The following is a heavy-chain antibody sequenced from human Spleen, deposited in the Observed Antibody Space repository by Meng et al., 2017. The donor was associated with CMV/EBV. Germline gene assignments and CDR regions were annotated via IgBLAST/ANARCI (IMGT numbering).Heavy chain of an antibody. Sequence: SQTLSLTCTVSGSSISSGYYWGWIRQPPGKRLEWIGSIYPTGRTYYNPSLKSLVTMSIDTSKNQFSLKLSSVTAADTSVYYCARFFEYDTSDDFWGQGTPVTVSS. V-gene: IGHV4-38-2*02. D-gene: IGHD6-6*01. CDR3: ARFFEYDTSDDF. CDR2: IYPTGRT. CDR1: GSSISSGYY. J-gene: IGHJ4*02.